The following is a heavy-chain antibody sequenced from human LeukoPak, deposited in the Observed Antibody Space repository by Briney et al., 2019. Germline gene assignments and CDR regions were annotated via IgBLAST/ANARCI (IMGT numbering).Heavy chain of an antibody. CDR1: GFTFSSYS. D-gene: IGHD5-12*01. CDR3: AKGGGYEAQYYYYYLDV. J-gene: IGHJ6*03. CDR2: ISSSSSYI. Sequence: KPGGSLRLSCAASGFTFSSYSMNWVREAPGKGLEGGSSISSSSSYIYYADSVKGRFTISRDNAKKTLYLQMKSLRAEDTAVYYCAKGGGYEAQYYYYYLDVWGKGTTVTISS. V-gene: IGHV3-21*01.